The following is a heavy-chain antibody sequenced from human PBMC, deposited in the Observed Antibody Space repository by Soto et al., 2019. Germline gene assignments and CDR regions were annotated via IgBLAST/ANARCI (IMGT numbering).Heavy chain of an antibody. V-gene: IGHV1-2*04. J-gene: IGHJ3*02. CDR3: ARDSTLLSHAFDI. Sequence: GASLKVSCKASGYTFTGYYMHWVRQAPGQGLEWMGWINPNSGGTNYAQKFQGWVTMTRDTSISTAYMELSRLRSDDTAVYYCARDSTLLSHAFDIWGQGTMVTVSS. CDR1: GYTFTGYY. D-gene: IGHD2-2*01. CDR2: INPNSGGT.